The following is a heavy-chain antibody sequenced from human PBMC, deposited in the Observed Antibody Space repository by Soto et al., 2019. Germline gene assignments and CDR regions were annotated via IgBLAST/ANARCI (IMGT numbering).Heavy chain of an antibody. CDR3: TTLDGDYPASAWYYYYVMDV. J-gene: IGHJ6*02. CDR1: GYTFTSYD. Sequence: ASVKVSCKASGYTFTSYDINWVRQATGQGLEWMGWMNPNSGNTGYAQKFQGRVTMTRNTSISTAYMELSSLRSEDTAVYYCTTLDGDYPASAWYYYYVMDVWGQGTTVTVSS. D-gene: IGHD4-17*01. CDR2: MNPNSGNT. V-gene: IGHV1-8*01.